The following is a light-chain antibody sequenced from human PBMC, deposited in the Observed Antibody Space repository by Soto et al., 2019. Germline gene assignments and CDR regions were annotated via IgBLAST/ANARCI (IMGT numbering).Light chain of an antibody. CDR1: NSDVGAYKF. V-gene: IGLV2-11*01. CDR3: CSYAGSYTWV. J-gene: IGLJ1*01. CDR2: DVT. Sequence: QSVLTQPRSVSGSPGQSVTISCTGSNSDVGAYKFVSWLQHNPGEAPKVMIYDVTQRPSGVPDCFSGTKSGNTASLTISGLQAEDEADYYCCSYAGSYTWVFGSGTKVTVL.